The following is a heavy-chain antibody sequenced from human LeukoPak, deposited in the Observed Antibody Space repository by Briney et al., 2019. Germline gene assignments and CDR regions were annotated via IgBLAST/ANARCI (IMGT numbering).Heavy chain of an antibody. CDR3: AKDLRGYSYGYVY. CDR1: GFTFSSYG. V-gene: IGHV3-33*06. J-gene: IGHJ4*02. Sequence: GGSLRLSWAASGFTFSSYGMHWVRQAPGKGLEWVAVIWYDGSNKYYADSVKGRFTISRDNSKNTLYLQMNSLRAEDTAVYYCAKDLRGYSYGYVYWGQGTLVTVSS. CDR2: IWYDGSNK. D-gene: IGHD5-18*01.